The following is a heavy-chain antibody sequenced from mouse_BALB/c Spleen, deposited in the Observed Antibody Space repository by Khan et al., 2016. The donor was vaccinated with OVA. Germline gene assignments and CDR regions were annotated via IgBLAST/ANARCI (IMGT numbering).Heavy chain of an antibody. CDR3: ARDMGLLRLDY. Sequence: EVKLVESGGGLVQPGGSLRLSCAASGFTFSDYYMTWVRQPPGKALEWLGFIRNERYGYTAEYDASVKGRFTISRDNFQSILYLQMNILRPEDSATYYCARDMGLLRLDYWGQGTLVTVSA. J-gene: IGHJ3*01. CDR1: GFTFSDYY. CDR2: IRNERYGYTA. D-gene: IGHD1-2*01. V-gene: IGHV7-3*02.